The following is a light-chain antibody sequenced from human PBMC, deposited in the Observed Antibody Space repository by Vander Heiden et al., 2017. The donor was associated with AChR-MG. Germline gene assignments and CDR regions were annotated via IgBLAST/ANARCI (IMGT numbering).Light chain of an antibody. J-gene: IGKJ1*01. V-gene: IGKV1-39*01. Sequence: DIQMTQSPSSLSASVGDRVTITCRASQSISSNLNWYHQKPGKAPKLLIYAASSLQSGVPSRFSGSGSGTDFTLTISSLQPEDFATYYCQQSYSTPPRTFGQGTKVEIK. CDR2: AAS. CDR3: QQSYSTPPRT. CDR1: QSISSN.